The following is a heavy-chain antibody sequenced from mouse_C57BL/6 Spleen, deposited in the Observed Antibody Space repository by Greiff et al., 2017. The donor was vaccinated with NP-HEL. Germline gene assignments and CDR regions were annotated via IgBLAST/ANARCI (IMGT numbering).Heavy chain of an antibody. CDR1: GYAFSSYW. J-gene: IGHJ2*01. Sequence: VQVVESGAELVKPGASVKISCKASGYAFSSYWMNWVKQRPGKGLEWIGQIYPGDGDTNYNGKFKGKATLTADKSSSTAYMQLSSLTSEDSAVYFCARRELCYPLAPFDYWGQGTTLTVSS. D-gene: IGHD1-1*01. CDR2: IYPGDGDT. CDR3: ARRELCYPLAPFDY. V-gene: IGHV1-80*01.